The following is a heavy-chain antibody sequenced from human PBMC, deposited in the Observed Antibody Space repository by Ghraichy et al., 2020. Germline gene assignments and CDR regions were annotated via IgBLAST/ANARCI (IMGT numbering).Heavy chain of an antibody. CDR2: ISAYNGNT. CDR1: GYTFTSYG. Sequence: ASVKVSCKASGYTFTSYGISWVRQAPGQGLEWMGWISAYNGNTNYAQKLQGRVTMTTDTSTSTAYMELRSLRSDDTAVYYCARDGNDFWSGYNYYYYGMDVWGQGTTVTVSS. D-gene: IGHD3-3*01. J-gene: IGHJ6*02. CDR3: ARDGNDFWSGYNYYYYGMDV. V-gene: IGHV1-18*01.